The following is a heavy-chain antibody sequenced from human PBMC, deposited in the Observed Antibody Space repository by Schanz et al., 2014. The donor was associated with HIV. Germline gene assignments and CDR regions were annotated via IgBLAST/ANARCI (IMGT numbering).Heavy chain of an antibody. CDR2: INSDGRSA. V-gene: IGHV3-74*01. Sequence: EVQLVESGGGLVQPGGSLRLSCEASGFTFNNYWMHWVRQVTGKGLVWVSRINSDGRSANYADSVKGRFTISRDNAKNTLILQMNSLRAEDTALYYCAKDMGSGSYETFDIWGQGTMVTVSS. CDR1: GFTFNNYW. J-gene: IGHJ3*02. D-gene: IGHD1-26*01. CDR3: AKDMGSGSYETFDI.